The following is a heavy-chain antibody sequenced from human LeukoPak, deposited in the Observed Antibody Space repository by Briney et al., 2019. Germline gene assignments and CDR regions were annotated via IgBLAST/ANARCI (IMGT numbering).Heavy chain of an antibody. CDR2: INHSGST. D-gene: IGHD3-3*01. Sequence: WETLSLTRAVYGGSFSGYYWSWIRQPPGKGLEWIGEINHSGSTNYNPSLKSRVTISVDTSKNQFSLKLSSVTAADTAVYYCARGVRGFWSGYYKLDYWGQGTLVTVSS. CDR1: GGSFSGYY. J-gene: IGHJ4*02. V-gene: IGHV4-34*01. CDR3: ARGVRGFWSGYYKLDY.